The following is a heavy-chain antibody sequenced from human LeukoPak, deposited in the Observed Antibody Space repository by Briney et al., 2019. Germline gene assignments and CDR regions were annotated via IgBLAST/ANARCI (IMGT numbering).Heavy chain of an antibody. CDR2: MNPNSGNT. J-gene: IGHJ6*02. D-gene: IGHD2-2*02. V-gene: IGHV1-8*01. CDR1: GYTFTSYD. CDR3: ARKGDIVVVPAAIIHYYYGMDV. Sequence: GASVKVSCKASGYTFTSYDINWVRQATGQGLEWMGWMNPNSGNTSYAQKFQGRATMTRNTSISTAYMELSSLRSEDAAVYYCARKGDIVVVPAAIIHYYYGMDVWGQGTTVTVSS.